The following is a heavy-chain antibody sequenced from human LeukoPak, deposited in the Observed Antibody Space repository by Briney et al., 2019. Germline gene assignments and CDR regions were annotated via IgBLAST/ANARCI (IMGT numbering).Heavy chain of an antibody. CDR3: AKDGTTVVTPAY. CDR2: ISGSGGST. D-gene: IGHD4-23*01. Sequence: GASVKVSCKASGGTFSSYAMSWVRQAPGKGLEWVSAISGSGGSTYYADSVKGRFTISRDNSKNTLYLQMNSLRAEDTAVYYCAKDGTTVVTPAYWGQGTLVTVSS. CDR1: GGTFSSYA. J-gene: IGHJ4*02. V-gene: IGHV3-23*01.